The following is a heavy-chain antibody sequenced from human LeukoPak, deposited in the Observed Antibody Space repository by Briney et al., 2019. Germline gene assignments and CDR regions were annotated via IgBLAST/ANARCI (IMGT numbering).Heavy chain of an antibody. CDR2: INHSGST. D-gene: IGHD4-17*01. Sequence: SETLSLTCAAYGGSFSGYYWSWIRQPPEKGLEWIGEINHSGSTNYNPSLKSRVTISVDTSKNQFSLKLSSVTAADTAVYYCARVRLTTVTDYWGQGTLVTVSS. CDR1: GGSFSGYY. J-gene: IGHJ4*02. CDR3: ARVRLTTVTDY. V-gene: IGHV4-34*01.